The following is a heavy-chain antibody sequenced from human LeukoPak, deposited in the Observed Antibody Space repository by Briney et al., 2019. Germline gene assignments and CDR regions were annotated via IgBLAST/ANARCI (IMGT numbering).Heavy chain of an antibody. CDR2: ISSSSSYI. Sequence: GGSLRLSCAASGFTFSSYSMNWVRQAPGKGLEWVSSISSSSSYIYYADSVKGRFTISRDNAKNSLYLQMNSLRAEDTAVYYCARGSPPWDYYYYMDVWGKGTTVTVSS. V-gene: IGHV3-21*01. CDR3: ARGSPPWDYYYYMDV. CDR1: GFTFSSYS. J-gene: IGHJ6*03. D-gene: IGHD1-26*01.